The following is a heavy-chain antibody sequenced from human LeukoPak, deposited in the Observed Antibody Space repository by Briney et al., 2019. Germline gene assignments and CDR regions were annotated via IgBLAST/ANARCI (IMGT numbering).Heavy chain of an antibody. D-gene: IGHD3-22*01. CDR3: AYVTYYYDSSGYPDADY. V-gene: IGHV3-30*03. CDR1: GFTFSSYG. Sequence: PGGSLRLSCAASGFTFSSYGMHWVRQAPGKGLEWGAVISYDGSNKYYADSVKGRFTISRDNSKNTLYLQMNSLRAEDTAVYYCAYVTYYYDSSGYPDADYWGQGTLVTVSS. CDR2: ISYDGSNK. J-gene: IGHJ4*02.